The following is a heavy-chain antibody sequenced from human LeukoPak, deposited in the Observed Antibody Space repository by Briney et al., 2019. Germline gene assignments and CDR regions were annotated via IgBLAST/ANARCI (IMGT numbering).Heavy chain of an antibody. CDR2: IYYSGST. CDR3: ARDLGYCSGGSCYWGRDY. V-gene: IGHV4-39*07. D-gene: IGHD2-15*01. CDR1: GGSISSSSYY. J-gene: IGHJ4*02. Sequence: SETLSLTCTVSGGSISSSSYYWGWIRQPPGKGLEWIGSIYYSGSTYYNPSLKSRVTISVDTSKNQFSLKLSSVTAADTAVYYCARDLGYCSGGSCYWGRDYWGQGTLVTVSS.